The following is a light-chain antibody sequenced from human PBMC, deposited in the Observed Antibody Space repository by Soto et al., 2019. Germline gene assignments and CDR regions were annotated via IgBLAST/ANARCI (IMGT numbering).Light chain of an antibody. J-gene: IGKJ3*01. CDR1: QSVSSN. CDR2: GTS. CDR3: QQYNNWPPSFT. V-gene: IGKV3-15*01. Sequence: EIVMTQSPATLSLSPGERATLSCRASQSVSSNLAWYQQKPGQAPRLLIYGTSTRATGIPARFSGSGSGTDFTLNISSLQSEDFAVYYCQQYNNWPPSFTFGPGTKLDIK.